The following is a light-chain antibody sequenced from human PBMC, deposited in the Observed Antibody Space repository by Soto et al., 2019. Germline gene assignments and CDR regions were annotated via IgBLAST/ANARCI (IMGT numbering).Light chain of an antibody. CDR2: GAS. CDR1: QSISNFY. CDR3: QQYDNSPWT. V-gene: IGKV3-20*01. Sequence: EIVLTQSPGTLSLSPGESATLSCRASQSISNFYLAWYQQKPGQAPRLLIYGASSRATGIPDRFSGSGSGTDFTLIISRLEPEDFAVYYCQQYDNSPWTFGQGTKVEIK. J-gene: IGKJ1*01.